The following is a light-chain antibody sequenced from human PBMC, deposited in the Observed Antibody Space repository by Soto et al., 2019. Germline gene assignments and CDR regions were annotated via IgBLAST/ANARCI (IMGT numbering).Light chain of an antibody. CDR2: DAS. CDR3: LQRSSWPLT. J-gene: IGKJ4*01. Sequence: EIVLTQSPATLSLSPGERATLSCRASQSVSSYLAWYQQNPGQAPRLLIYDASNRATGIPARFSGGGSGTDFTLTISSLEPEDFAVYYCLQRSSWPLTFGGGTKVEMK. CDR1: QSVSSY. V-gene: IGKV3-11*01.